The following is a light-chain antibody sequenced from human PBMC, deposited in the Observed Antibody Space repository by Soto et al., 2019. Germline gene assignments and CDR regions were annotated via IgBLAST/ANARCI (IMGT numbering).Light chain of an antibody. CDR1: QSVSSN. CDR2: GAS. Sequence: EIVMTQSPATLSVSPGARATLSCRASQSVSSNLAWYQQKPGQAPRLLIYGASTRATGIPARFSGSGSGTDFTLTISRLEPEDFAVYYCQQRHMWPITFGQGTRLEIK. CDR3: QQRHMWPIT. J-gene: IGKJ5*01. V-gene: IGKV3-15*01.